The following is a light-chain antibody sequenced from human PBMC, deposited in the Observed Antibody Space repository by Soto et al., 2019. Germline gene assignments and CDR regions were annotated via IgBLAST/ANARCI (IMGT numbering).Light chain of an antibody. CDR3: CSYAAHYV. CDR2: EGS. Sequence: QAARAEPASVSGSPGQSITISCTGTSSDVGSYNLVSWYQQHPGKAPKLMIYEGSKRPSGVSNRFSGSKSGNTASLTISGLQAEDEADYYCCSYAAHYVFGTGTKVTVL. V-gene: IGLV2-23*01. J-gene: IGLJ1*01. CDR1: SSDVGSYNL.